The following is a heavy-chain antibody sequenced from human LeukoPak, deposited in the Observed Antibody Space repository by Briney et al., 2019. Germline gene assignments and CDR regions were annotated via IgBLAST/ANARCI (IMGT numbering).Heavy chain of an antibody. CDR2: IYYSGST. Sequence: SETLSLTCAVYGGSFSGYYWSWIRQHPGKGLEWIGYIYYSGSTYYNPSLKSRVTISVDTSKNQFSLKLSSVTAADTAVYYCARSDTAMVLFDYWGQGTLVTVSS. CDR1: GGSFSGYY. V-gene: IGHV4-31*11. J-gene: IGHJ4*02. CDR3: ARSDTAMVLFDY. D-gene: IGHD5-18*01.